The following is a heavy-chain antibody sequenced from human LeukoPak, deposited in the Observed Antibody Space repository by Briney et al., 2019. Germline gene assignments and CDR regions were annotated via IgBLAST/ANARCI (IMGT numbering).Heavy chain of an antibody. CDR2: IGKSGDII. CDR1: GFTFSDYY. D-gene: IGHD1-26*01. J-gene: IGHJ4*02. Sequence: GGSLRLSCAASGFTFSDYYMSWIRQAPGKGLEWISYIGKSGDIIFYTDSVKGRFTISRDNAKSSLYLQMNSLTPDDTAVYYCAREGIVGATESGLYFDYWGQGTLVTVSS. V-gene: IGHV3-11*01. CDR3: AREGIVGATESGLYFDY.